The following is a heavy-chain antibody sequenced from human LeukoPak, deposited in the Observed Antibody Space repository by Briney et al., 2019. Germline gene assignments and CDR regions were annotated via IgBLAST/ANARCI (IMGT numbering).Heavy chain of an antibody. CDR3: ARDPHRSIAYYYYGMDV. V-gene: IGHV3-33*01. J-gene: IGHJ6*02. D-gene: IGHD3-16*02. CDR1: GFTFSSYG. Sequence: PGGSLRLSCAASGFTFSSYGMRWVRQAPGKGLEWVAVIWYDGSNKYYADSVKGRFTISRDNSKNTLYLQMNSLRAEDTAVYYCARDPHRSIAYYYYGMDVWGQGTTVTVSS. CDR2: IWYDGSNK.